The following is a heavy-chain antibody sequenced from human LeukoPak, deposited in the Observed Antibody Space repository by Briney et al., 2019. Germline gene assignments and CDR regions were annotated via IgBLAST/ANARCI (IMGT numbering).Heavy chain of an antibody. CDR1: GGSISSYY. J-gene: IGHJ6*02. V-gene: IGHV4-4*07. Sequence: SETLSLTCTVSGGSISSYYWSWIRQPAGKGLEWIGRIYTSGSTNYNPSLKSRVTMSVDTSKNQFSLRLSSVTAADTAVYYCARGLGGSGSYYIRKRDYYYYGMDVWGQGTTVTVSS. D-gene: IGHD3-10*01. CDR2: IYTSGST. CDR3: ARGLGGSGSYYIRKRDYYYYGMDV.